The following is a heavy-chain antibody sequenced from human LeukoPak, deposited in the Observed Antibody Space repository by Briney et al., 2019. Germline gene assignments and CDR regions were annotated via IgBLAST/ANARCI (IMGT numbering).Heavy chain of an antibody. V-gene: IGHV4-59*01. CDR1: DGSITNYD. CDR3: AKAVGSSLFNF. CDR2: VHYSGTA. Sequence: SETLSLTCTVSDGSITNYDWSWVRQPPGKGLEFIGHVHYSGTANYNPSLRSRVTISIDTSKKHFFLKLKSVTAADTAVYYCAKAVGSSLFNFWGQGTLVTVSS. D-gene: IGHD1-26*01. J-gene: IGHJ4*02.